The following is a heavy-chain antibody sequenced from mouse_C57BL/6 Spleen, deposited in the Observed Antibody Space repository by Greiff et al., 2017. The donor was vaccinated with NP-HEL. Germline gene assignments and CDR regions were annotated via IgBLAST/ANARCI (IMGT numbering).Heavy chain of an antibody. CDR1: GYTFTSYW. V-gene: IGHV1-50*01. CDR3: ARRIYYDFLDY. J-gene: IGHJ2*01. CDR2: IDPSDSYT. Sequence: QVQLKQPGAELVKPGASVKLSCKASGYTFTSYWMQWVKQRPGQGLEWIGEIDPSDSYTNYNQKFKGKATLTVDTSSSTAYMQLSSLTSEDSAVYYCARRIYYDFLDYWGQGTTLTVSS. D-gene: IGHD2-4*01.